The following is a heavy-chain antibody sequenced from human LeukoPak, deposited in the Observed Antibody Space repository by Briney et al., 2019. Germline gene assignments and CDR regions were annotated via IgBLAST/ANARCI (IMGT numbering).Heavy chain of an antibody. CDR1: GFAFSDFA. J-gene: IGHJ4*02. CDR3: ARHRNFGANFAIDY. CDR2: VTNSGKTT. Sequence: GGSLRLSCAASGFAFSDFAMSWVRQAPGKGLEWVSAVTNSGKTTYYADSVKGRFTISKDNSKSTLHLQLNSLRAEDTAIYFCARHRNFGANFAIDYWGQGTLVTVSS. V-gene: IGHV3-23*01. D-gene: IGHD4/OR15-4a*01.